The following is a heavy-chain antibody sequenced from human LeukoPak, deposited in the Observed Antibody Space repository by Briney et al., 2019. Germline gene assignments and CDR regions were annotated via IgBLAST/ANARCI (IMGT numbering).Heavy chain of an antibody. CDR2: MYYSGST. CDR3: AGDMDGYNANWFDP. J-gene: IGHJ5*02. CDR1: GASISSDH. Sequence: PSETLSLTCTVSGASISSDHWSWIRQPPGKGLEWIGYMYYSGSTNYNPSLKSRVTMSVDSSKNQFSLKLSSVTAADTAVYYCAGDMDGYNANWFDPWGQGTLVTVSS. V-gene: IGHV4-59*01. D-gene: IGHD5-24*01.